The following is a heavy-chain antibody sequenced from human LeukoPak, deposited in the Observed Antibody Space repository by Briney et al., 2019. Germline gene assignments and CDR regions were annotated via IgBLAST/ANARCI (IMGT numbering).Heavy chain of an antibody. V-gene: IGHV3-53*01. CDR2: IHSDGNT. J-gene: IGHJ3*02. D-gene: IGHD5/OR15-5a*01. Sequence: GGSLRLSCAASGFTVSNNFMYWVRQAPGKGLEWVSVIHSDGNTLYADSVEGRFTISRDNFKNTVYLQMSSLRAEDTAVYYCAREDNRGVYDDGFDIWGQGTMVTVSS. CDR1: GFTVSNNF. CDR3: AREDNRGVYDDGFDI.